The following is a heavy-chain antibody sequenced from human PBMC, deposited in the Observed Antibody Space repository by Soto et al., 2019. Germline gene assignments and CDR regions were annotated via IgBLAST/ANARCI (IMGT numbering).Heavy chain of an antibody. CDR2: IYHSGST. V-gene: IGHV4-30-2*01. CDR1: GGSISRGGYS. J-gene: IGHJ5*02. Sequence: QLQLPESGSGLVKPSQTLSLICAVSGGSISRGGYSWSWIRQPPGKGLEWIGYIYHSGSTYYNPSLKSRVTIPVDRSKNHFSLKLSSVTAADTAVYYCARVPGPWGQGTLVTVSS. CDR3: ARVPGP.